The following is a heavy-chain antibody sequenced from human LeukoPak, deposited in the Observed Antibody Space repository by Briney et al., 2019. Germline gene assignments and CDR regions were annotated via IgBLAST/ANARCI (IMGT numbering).Heavy chain of an antibody. CDR1: GFTFSAYI. CDR2: ISSSSTYI. Sequence: GGSLRLSCAASGFTFSAYIMNWVRQAPGKGLEWVSSISSSSTYIYYADSVKGRFTIPRDNAKNSLYPQMNILRAEDTAVYYCARAGDSGSYLFFDYWGQGTLVTVSS. V-gene: IGHV3-21*01. J-gene: IGHJ4*02. D-gene: IGHD1-26*01. CDR3: ARAGDSGSYLFFDY.